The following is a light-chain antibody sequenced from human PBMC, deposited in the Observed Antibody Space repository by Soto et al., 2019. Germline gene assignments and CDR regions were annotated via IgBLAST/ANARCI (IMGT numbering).Light chain of an antibody. CDR1: QSLSSSY. CDR2: DAS. Sequence: EIVMTLSPGTLSLSPGERATLSCGASQSLSSSYLAWYQQKPGLAPRLLIYDASSRATGIPDRFSGSGSGTDFTLTISRLEPEDFAVYYCQQYGSSPLTFGGGTKVDNK. CDR3: QQYGSSPLT. J-gene: IGKJ4*01. V-gene: IGKV3D-20*01.